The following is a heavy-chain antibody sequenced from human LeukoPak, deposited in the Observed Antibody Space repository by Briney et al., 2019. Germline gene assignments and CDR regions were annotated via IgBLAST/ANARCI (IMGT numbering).Heavy chain of an antibody. V-gene: IGHV4-39*02. CDR3: AREGSGWSLDY. CDR1: GGSISSSTYY. Sequence: SETLSLTCTVPGGSISSSTYYWGWIRQPPGKGLEWNGNIYYSGSTYYNPSLKSRVTISIDTSKNQFSLKLSSVTAADTAVYYCAREGSGWSLDYWGQGTLVTVSS. J-gene: IGHJ4*02. CDR2: IYYSGST. D-gene: IGHD6-19*01.